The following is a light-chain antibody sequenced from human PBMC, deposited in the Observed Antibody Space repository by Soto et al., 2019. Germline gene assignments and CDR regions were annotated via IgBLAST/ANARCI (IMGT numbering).Light chain of an antibody. CDR1: QSIRTG. V-gene: IGKV1-5*03. CDR2: KAS. Sequence: DIQMTQCPSTLCASLGDRGTITCRASQSIRTGLAWYQQKPGTAPKLLIHKASTLGSGVPSRFSGGRSGTEFTLAVSSLQPDDFATFYCQQYNDSFPYTVGQGTKVDIK. J-gene: IGKJ2*01. CDR3: QQYNDSFPYT.